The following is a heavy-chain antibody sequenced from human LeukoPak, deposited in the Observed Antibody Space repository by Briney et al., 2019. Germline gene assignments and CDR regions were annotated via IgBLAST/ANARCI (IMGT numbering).Heavy chain of an antibody. J-gene: IGHJ4*02. V-gene: IGHV3-23*01. D-gene: IGHD2-2*01. Sequence: GGSLRLSCAASGFTFSSYSMNWVRQAPGKGLEWVSHISPSGDSTYYADSVKGRFTISRDSSKNTLSLQMNSLGAEDTAVYYCAKIPKGGYFDSWGQGTLVTVSS. CDR3: AKIPKGGYFDS. CDR1: GFTFSSYS. CDR2: ISPSGDST.